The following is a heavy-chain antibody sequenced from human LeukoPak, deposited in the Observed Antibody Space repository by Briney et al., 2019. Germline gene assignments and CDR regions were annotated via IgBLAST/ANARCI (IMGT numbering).Heavy chain of an antibody. CDR2: IYYSGRT. Sequence: PSETLSLTCTVSGGSLSSYYWSWIRQPPGKGLEWIGYIYYSGRTNYNTSLKSRVTISVDTSKNQFSLKLSSGSAADTAVYYCARVQGGSYVYYYYYMDVWGKGTTVTVSS. CDR3: ARVQGGSYVYYYYYMDV. J-gene: IGHJ6*03. D-gene: IGHD1-26*01. CDR1: GGSLSSYY. V-gene: IGHV4-59*01.